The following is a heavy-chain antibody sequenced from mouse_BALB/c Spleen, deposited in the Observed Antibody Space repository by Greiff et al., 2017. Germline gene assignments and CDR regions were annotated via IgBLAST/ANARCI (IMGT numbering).Heavy chain of an antibody. CDR2: ISSGGST. J-gene: IGHJ4*01. CDR1: GFTFSSYA. D-gene: IGHD1-1*01. CDR3: ARGDYVGAMDY. V-gene: IGHV5-6-5*01. Sequence: EVKLMESGGGLVKPGGSLKLSCAASGFTFSSYAMSWVRQTPEKRLEWVASISSGGSTYYPDSVKGRFTISRDNARNILYLQMSSLRSEDTAMYYCARGDYVGAMDYWGQGTSVTVSS.